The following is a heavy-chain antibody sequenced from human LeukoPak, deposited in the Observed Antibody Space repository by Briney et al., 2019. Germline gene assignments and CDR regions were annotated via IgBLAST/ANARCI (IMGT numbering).Heavy chain of an antibody. CDR2: IYYSGST. Sequence: PSETLSLTCAVYGGSFSGYYWSWIRQPPGKGLEWIGYIYYSGSTNYNPSLKSRVTISVDTSKNQFSPKLSSVTAADTAVYYCARGIAVADDAFDIWGQGTMVTVSS. V-gene: IGHV4-59*08. J-gene: IGHJ3*02. D-gene: IGHD6-19*01. CDR3: ARGIAVADDAFDI. CDR1: GGSFSGYY.